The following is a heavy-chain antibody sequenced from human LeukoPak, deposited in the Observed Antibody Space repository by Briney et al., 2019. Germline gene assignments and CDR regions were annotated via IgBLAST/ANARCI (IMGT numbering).Heavy chain of an antibody. CDR1: GGSISSYY. CDR3: ARATGYGSGSYNDY. CDR2: IYYSGST. J-gene: IGHJ4*02. Sequence: SETLSLTCTVSGGSISSYYWSWIRQPPGKGLEWIGYIYYSGSTNHNPSLKSRVTISVDTSKNQFSLKLSSVTAADTAVYYCARATGYGSGSYNDYWGQGTLVTVSS. V-gene: IGHV4-59*01. D-gene: IGHD3-10*01.